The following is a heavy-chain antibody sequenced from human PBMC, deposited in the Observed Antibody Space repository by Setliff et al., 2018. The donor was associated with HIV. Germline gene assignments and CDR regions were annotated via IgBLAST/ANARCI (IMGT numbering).Heavy chain of an antibody. J-gene: IGHJ6*03. V-gene: IGHV4-59*08. Sequence: PSETLSLTCTVSGGSISTYYWSWIRQSPGEGLEWIGYIYYSGSTNYNPSLKSRVTISVDTSKNQFSLKLSSVTAADTAVYYCARGVRGYGEIRYFFYYYYMDVWGKGTTVTVSS. D-gene: IGHD3-9*01. CDR2: IYYSGST. CDR3: ARGVRGYGEIRYFFYYYYMDV. CDR1: GGSISTYY.